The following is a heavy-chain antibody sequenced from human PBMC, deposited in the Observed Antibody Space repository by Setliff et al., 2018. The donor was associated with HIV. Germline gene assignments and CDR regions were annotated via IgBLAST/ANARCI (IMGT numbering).Heavy chain of an antibody. J-gene: IGHJ4*02. Sequence: PGGSLRLSCAASGLIFSSYEMNWVRQAPGKGLEWISFIGGHGSIIHYADSVKGRFTISRDNAKNSVYLQMHSLRVEDTAVYYCVRGSGYYYFDNWGQGALVTVSS. CDR1: GLIFSSYE. D-gene: IGHD3-22*01. CDR2: IGGHGSII. CDR3: VRGSGYYYFDN. V-gene: IGHV3-48*03.